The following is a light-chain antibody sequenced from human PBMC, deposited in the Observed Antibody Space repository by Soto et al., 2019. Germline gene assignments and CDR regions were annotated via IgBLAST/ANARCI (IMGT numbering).Light chain of an antibody. CDR1: SDDVGGYDY. J-gene: IGLJ2*01. V-gene: IGLV2-14*01. CDR3: SSYTSSSSLL. Sequence: QSALTQPASVSGSPGQSITISCTGTSDDVGGYDYVSWYQHHPGKVPKLMIYEVNYRPAGVSNRFSGSKSGNTAFLTISGLQAEDEADYYCSSYTSSSSLLFGGGTKLTVL. CDR2: EVN.